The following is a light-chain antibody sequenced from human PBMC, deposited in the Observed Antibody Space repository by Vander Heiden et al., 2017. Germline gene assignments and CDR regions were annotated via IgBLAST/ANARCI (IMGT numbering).Light chain of an antibody. V-gene: IGLV3-25*03. CDR1: ALPKQY. Sequence: SYELTQPPSVSVSPVQTARITCSGDALPKQYAYWYQQKPGQAPVLVIYKDSERPSGIPERFSGSSSGTTVTLTISGVQAEDEADYYCQSADSSGTYVVFGGGTKLTGL. J-gene: IGLJ2*01. CDR2: KDS. CDR3: QSADSSGTYVV.